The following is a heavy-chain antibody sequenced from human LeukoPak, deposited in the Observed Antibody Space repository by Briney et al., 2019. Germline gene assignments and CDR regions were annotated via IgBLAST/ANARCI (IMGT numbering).Heavy chain of an antibody. D-gene: IGHD5-12*01. CDR3: AKDSNTGGYSFDS. V-gene: IGHV3-43*01. CDR2: ISWDGGIT. CDR1: GFTFHHYS. J-gene: IGHJ4*02. Sequence: QTGGSLRLSCAASGFTFHHYSMHWVRHPPGKGLEWVCLISWDGGITYYADSVRGRFTISRANSKHSLSLEMNSLRTEDTALYYCAKDSNTGGYSFDSWGQGTLVTVSS.